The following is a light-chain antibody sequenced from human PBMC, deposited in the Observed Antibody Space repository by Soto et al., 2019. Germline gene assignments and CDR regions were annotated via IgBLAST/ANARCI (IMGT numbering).Light chain of an antibody. CDR2: GAS. Sequence: EIVMTQSPATPSVSPGERATLSCRASQSVSIDLAWYHQKPGQAPRLLIYGASTRATGIPARFSGSGSGTEFTLTINSLQSEDFAVYYCQQYNNWPRTFGQGTKVDI. J-gene: IGKJ1*01. V-gene: IGKV3-15*01. CDR1: QSVSID. CDR3: QQYNNWPRT.